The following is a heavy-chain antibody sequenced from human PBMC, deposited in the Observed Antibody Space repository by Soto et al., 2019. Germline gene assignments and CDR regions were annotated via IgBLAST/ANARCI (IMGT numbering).Heavy chain of an antibody. D-gene: IGHD3-3*02. Sequence: PSETLSLTCTVSGSSINSSGYYWGWIRQPPGKGLEWIGSMFYGVSTYYNPSLKSRVTVSVDTSKNQFSLNLRSVTAADTVVYYCARLPSRHLVDYWGQGTLVTVSS. CDR1: GSSINSSGYY. J-gene: IGHJ4*02. V-gene: IGHV4-39*01. CDR3: ARLPSRHLVDY. CDR2: MFYGVST.